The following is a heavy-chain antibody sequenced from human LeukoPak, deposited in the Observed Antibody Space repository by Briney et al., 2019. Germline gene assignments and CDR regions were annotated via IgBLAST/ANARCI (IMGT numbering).Heavy chain of an antibody. CDR3: ARYSGSYFSGGRFDP. D-gene: IGHD1-26*01. CDR1: GGSMSSYY. V-gene: IGHV4-59*08. CDR2: IYYSGST. J-gene: IGHJ5*02. Sequence: SETLSLTCTVSGGSMSSYYWSWIRQPPGKGLEWIGYIYYSGSTNYNPSLKSRVTISVDTSKNQFSLKLSSVTAADTAVYYCARYSGSYFSGGRFDPWGQGTLVTVSS.